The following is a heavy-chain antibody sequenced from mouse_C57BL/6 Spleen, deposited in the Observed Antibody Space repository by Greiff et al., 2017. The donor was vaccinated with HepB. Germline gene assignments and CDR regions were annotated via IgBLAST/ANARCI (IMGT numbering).Heavy chain of an antibody. CDR2: IYPGNSDT. CDR3: TRPLGGFDYDGRPYAMDY. CDR1: GYTFTSYW. D-gene: IGHD2-4*01. V-gene: IGHV1-5*01. J-gene: IGHJ4*01. Sequence: VQLQQSGTVLARPGASVKMSCKTSGYTFTSYWMHWVNQRPGQGLEWIGAIYPGNSDTSYNQKFKGKAKLTAVTSASTAYMELSSLTNEASAVYYCTRPLGGFDYDGRPYAMDYWGQGTSVTVSS.